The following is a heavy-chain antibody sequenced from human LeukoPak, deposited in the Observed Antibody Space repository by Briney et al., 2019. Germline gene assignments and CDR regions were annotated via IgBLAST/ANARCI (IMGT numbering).Heavy chain of an antibody. D-gene: IGHD3-3*01. Sequence: PSETLSLTCTVSGGSISSYYWSWIRQPPGKGLEWIGYIYYSGSTNYNPSLKSRVTISVDTSKNQFSLKLSSVTAADTAVYYCARDNRRGEFDYWGQGTLVTVSS. CDR2: IYYSGST. J-gene: IGHJ4*02. V-gene: IGHV4-59*01. CDR1: GGSISSYY. CDR3: ARDNRRGEFDY.